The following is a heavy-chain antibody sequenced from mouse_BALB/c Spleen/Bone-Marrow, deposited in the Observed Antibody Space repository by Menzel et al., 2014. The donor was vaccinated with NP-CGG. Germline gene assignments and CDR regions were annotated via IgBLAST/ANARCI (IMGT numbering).Heavy chain of an antibody. CDR3: ARYYYGVYLDF. D-gene: IGHD1-1*01. J-gene: IGHJ2*01. Sequence: VQLQQSGAELVKPGASVKLSCTASGFNIKDTYMHWVKQRPEQGLEWIGRIDPANGNTKYDPKFQGKATITADTSSNTAYLQLSSLTSEDTAVYYCARYYYGVYLDFCAQRTPRTV. CDR2: IDPANGNT. V-gene: IGHV14-3*02. CDR1: GFNIKDTY.